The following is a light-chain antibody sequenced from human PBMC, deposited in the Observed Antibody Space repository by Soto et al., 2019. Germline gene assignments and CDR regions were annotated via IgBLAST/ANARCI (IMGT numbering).Light chain of an antibody. J-gene: IGKJ2*01. CDR3: QLYGDSPMYT. V-gene: IGKV3-20*01. CDR1: QSVSDSS. CDR2: GAS. Sequence: EIVLTQSPGTLSLSPGERATLSCRASQSVSDSSLAWYHQKPGQAPRLPIYGASRRATGITDTFSGSGSGTDFTLTISRLEPEDFAVYYCQLYGDSPMYTFGQGTKVEIK.